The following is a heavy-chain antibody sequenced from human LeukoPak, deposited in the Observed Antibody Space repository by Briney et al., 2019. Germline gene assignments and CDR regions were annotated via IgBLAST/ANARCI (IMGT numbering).Heavy chain of an antibody. CDR2: MNPSSGNT. V-gene: IGHV1-8*01. CDR3: ARAPRGYSGYDGKSYYYYYMDV. D-gene: IGHD5-12*01. CDR1: GYTFTSYD. J-gene: IGHJ6*03. Sequence: ASVKVSCKASGYTFTSYDINWVRQATGQGLEWMGWMNPSSGNTGYAQKFQGRVTMTRNTSISTAYMELSSLRSEDTAVYYCARAPRGYSGYDGKSYYYYYMDVWGKGTTVTVSS.